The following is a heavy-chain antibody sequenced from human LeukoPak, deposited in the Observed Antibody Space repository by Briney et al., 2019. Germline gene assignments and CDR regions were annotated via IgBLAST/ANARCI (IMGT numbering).Heavy chain of an antibody. Sequence: PGGSLRLSCAASGFTFSSHAMSWVRQVPGKGLEWVSTISASGAITYYTDSVKGRFTISRDNSKNTLHVQMNSLRVEDTAVYYCAKDRFAVTTFTFEYWGQGALVTVSS. D-gene: IGHD4-17*01. CDR2: ISASGAIT. CDR1: GFTFSSHA. CDR3: AKDRFAVTTFTFEY. J-gene: IGHJ4*02. V-gene: IGHV3-23*01.